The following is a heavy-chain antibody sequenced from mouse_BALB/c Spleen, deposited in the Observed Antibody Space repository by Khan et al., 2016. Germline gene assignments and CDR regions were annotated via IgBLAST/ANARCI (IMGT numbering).Heavy chain of an antibody. CDR1: GYTFTNYG. D-gene: IGHD1-1*01. CDR3: ARSLSYGSSAYYFDY. CDR2: INTYTGEP. Sequence: QIQLVQSGPELKKPGETVKISCKATGYTFTNYGMNWVKQAPGKGLKWMGWINTYTGEPTYADDFKGRFAFSLETSASTAYLQINNLKNEDTATXFGARSLSYGSSAYYFDYWGQGTTLTVSS. J-gene: IGHJ2*01. V-gene: IGHV9-3-1*01.